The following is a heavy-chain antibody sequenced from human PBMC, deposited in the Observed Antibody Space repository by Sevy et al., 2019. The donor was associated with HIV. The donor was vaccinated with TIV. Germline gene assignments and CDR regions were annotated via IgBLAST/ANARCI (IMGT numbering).Heavy chain of an antibody. V-gene: IGHV3-11*01. J-gene: IGHJ5*02. Sequence: GGSLRLSCAASGFTFSHYYMSWIRQAPGKGLEWVSYISSSGNTIYYTDSVKGRLTISRDNAKNSLYLQMDSLRAEDTGVYYCARDPTYYDFWSGYYTGWFDPWGQGTLVTVSS. CDR1: GFTFSHYY. D-gene: IGHD3-3*01. CDR3: ARDPTYYDFWSGYYTGWFDP. CDR2: ISSSGNTI.